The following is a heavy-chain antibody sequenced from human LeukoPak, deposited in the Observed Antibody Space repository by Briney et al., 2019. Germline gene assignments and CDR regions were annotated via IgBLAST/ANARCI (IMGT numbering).Heavy chain of an antibody. Sequence: PGRSLRLSCAASGFTFSSYAMSWVRQAPGKGLEWVSAISGSGGSTYYADSVKGRFTISRDNSKNTLYLQMNSLRAEDTAVYYCAKGAYYYDSSGYYGGLDYWGQGTLVTVSS. CDR1: GFTFSSYA. V-gene: IGHV3-23*01. D-gene: IGHD3-22*01. CDR2: ISGSGGST. CDR3: AKGAYYYDSSGYYGGLDY. J-gene: IGHJ4*02.